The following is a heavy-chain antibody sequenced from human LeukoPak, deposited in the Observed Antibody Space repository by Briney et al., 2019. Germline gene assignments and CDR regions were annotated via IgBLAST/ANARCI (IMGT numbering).Heavy chain of an antibody. D-gene: IGHD3-3*01. Sequence: PSETLSLTCTASGGSIRSYYWSWIRQPPGKGLEWIGYSSYSGATNYNPSLKSRVTISVDTTKNQFSLRMSSVTAADTAVYYCARDRVAGWFDPWGQGTLVTVSS. J-gene: IGHJ5*02. CDR2: SSYSGAT. CDR3: ARDRVAGWFDP. CDR1: GGSIRSYY. V-gene: IGHV4-59*01.